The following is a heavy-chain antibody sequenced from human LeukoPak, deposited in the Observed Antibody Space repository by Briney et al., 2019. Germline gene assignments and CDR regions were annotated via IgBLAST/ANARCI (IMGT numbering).Heavy chain of an antibody. CDR2: IYYSGTT. Sequence: SETLSLTCTVSGGSISSYYWSWIRQPPGKGLEWIGYIYYSGTTNCNPSLKSRVTISVDTSKNQFSLKLSSVTDADTAVYYCARSSLSHDSIGSRIRPPRPMSLDFDYWGQGTLVTVSS. D-gene: IGHD3-22*01. CDR3: ARSSLSHDSIGSRIRPPRPMSLDFDY. J-gene: IGHJ4*02. V-gene: IGHV4-59*08. CDR1: GGSISSYY.